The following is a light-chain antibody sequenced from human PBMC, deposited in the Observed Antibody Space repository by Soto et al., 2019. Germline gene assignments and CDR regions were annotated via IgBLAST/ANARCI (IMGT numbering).Light chain of an antibody. CDR3: QQYGTSPYT. J-gene: IGKJ2*01. Sequence: DTVLTQSPGTLSLSPGESAPLSCRASQSVRNNYLAWYQQKPGQAPRLLIYGASGRATGTPDRFSGSGSGTDFTLTISRLEPEDFAVYYCQQYGTSPYTFGQGTKLEI. CDR1: QSVRNNY. CDR2: GAS. V-gene: IGKV3-20*01.